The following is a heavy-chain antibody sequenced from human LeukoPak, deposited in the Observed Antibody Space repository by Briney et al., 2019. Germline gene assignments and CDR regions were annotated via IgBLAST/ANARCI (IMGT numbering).Heavy chain of an antibody. CDR1: GYTFTSYG. Sequence: ASVKVSCKASGYTFTSYGISWVRQAPGQGLEWMGWINPNSGGTNYAQKFQGRVTMTRDTSISTAYMELSRLRSDDTAVYYCARDPSYGSEDYWGQGTLVTVSS. J-gene: IGHJ4*02. V-gene: IGHV1-2*02. D-gene: IGHD3-10*01. CDR2: INPNSGGT. CDR3: ARDPSYGSEDY.